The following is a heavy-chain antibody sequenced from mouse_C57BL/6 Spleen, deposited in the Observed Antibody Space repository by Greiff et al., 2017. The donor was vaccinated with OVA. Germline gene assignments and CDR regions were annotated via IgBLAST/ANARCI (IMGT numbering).Heavy chain of an antibody. D-gene: IGHD2-1*01. CDR1: GFTFSDYG. CDR2: ISSGSSTI. CDR3: ARVEGNYGYYAMDY. J-gene: IGHJ4*01. V-gene: IGHV5-17*01. Sequence: DVMLVESGGGLVKPGGSLKLSCAASGFTFSDYGMHWVRQAPEKGLEWVAYISSGSSTIYYADTVKGRFTISRDNAKNTLFLQMTSLRSEDTAMYYCARVEGNYGYYAMDYWGQGTSVTVSS.